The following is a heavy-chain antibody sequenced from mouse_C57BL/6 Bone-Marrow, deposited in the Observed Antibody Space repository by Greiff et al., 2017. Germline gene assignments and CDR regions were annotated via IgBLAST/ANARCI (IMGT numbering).Heavy chain of an antibody. CDR3: ARYYYYGSSPYAMDY. CDR1: GYTFTSYG. D-gene: IGHD1-1*01. V-gene: IGHV1-81*01. J-gene: IGHJ4*01. CDR2: IYPRSGNT. Sequence: QVQLQQSGAELARPGASVKLSCKASGYTFTSYGISWVKQRTGQGLEWIGEIYPRSGNTYYNEKFKGKATLTADKSSSTAYMELRSLTSEDSAVYFCARYYYYGSSPYAMDYWGQGTSVTVSS.